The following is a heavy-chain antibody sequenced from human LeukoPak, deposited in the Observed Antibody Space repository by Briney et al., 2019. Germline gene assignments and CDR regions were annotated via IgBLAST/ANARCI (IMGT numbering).Heavy chain of an antibody. D-gene: IGHD5-18*01. Sequence: SETLSLTCTVSGGSVSSGSYYWSWIRQPPGKGLEWIGYIYYSGSTNYNPSLKSQVTISVDTSKNQFSLKLSSVTAADTAVYYCARVGYSYGSYYFDYWGQGTLVTVSS. V-gene: IGHV4-61*01. J-gene: IGHJ4*02. CDR3: ARVGYSYGSYYFDY. CDR2: IYYSGST. CDR1: GGSVSSGSYY.